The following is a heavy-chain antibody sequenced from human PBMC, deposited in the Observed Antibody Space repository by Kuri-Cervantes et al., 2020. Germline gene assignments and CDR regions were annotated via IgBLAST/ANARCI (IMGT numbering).Heavy chain of an antibody. V-gene: IGHV3-23*01. D-gene: IGHD6-13*01. CDR3: ASIAAAGYYFDY. CDR2: ISGSGGST. J-gene: IGHJ4*02. CDR1: GFTFSDYY. Sequence: GESLKISCAASGFTFSDYYMNWIRQAPGKGLEWVSAISGSGGSTYYADSVKGRFTISRDNSKNTLYLQMNSLRAEDTAVYYCASIAAAGYYFDYWGQGTLVTVSS.